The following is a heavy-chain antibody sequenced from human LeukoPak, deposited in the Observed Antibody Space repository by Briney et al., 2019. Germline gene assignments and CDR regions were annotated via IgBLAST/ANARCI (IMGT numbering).Heavy chain of an antibody. CDR1: GFTFSSYG. V-gene: IGHV3-30*18. D-gene: IGHD3-9*01. Sequence: GGSLGLSCAASGFTFSSYGIHWVRQAPGKGLEWVAVISYDGSNKYYADSVKGRFTISRDNSKNTLYLQMNSLRAEDTAVYYCAKVGRYFDWLPTPPDYWGQGTMVTVSS. J-gene: IGHJ4*02. CDR2: ISYDGSNK. CDR3: AKVGRYFDWLPTPPDY.